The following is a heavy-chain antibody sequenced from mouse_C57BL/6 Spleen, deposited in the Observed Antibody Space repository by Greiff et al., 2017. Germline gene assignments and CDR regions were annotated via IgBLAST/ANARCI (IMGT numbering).Heavy chain of an antibody. D-gene: IGHD1-1*01. V-gene: IGHV1-59*01. CDR3: ARVYDDGY. CDR1: GYTFTSYW. CDR2: IDPSDSYT. Sequence: QVQLQQPGAELVRPGTSVKLSCKASGYTFTSYWMHWVKQRPGQGLEWIGVIDPSDSYTNYNQKIKGKATLTVDPSSSTAYMQLSSLTSEDSAVYYCARVYDDGYWGQGTLVTVSA. J-gene: IGHJ3*01.